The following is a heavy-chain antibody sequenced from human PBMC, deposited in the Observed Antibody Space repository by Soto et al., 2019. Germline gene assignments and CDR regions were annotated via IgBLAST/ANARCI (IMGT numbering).Heavy chain of an antibody. CDR2: VDPSDSYN. Sequence: GESLKISCKGSGYSFRNYWITWVRQTPGKGLEWVGRVDPSDSYNNYSPSFEGHVTISADKSISTAHLQWSSLKASDTAMYYCARRARDGDYLSWYFDYWGQGTLVTVSS. J-gene: IGHJ4*02. D-gene: IGHD4-17*01. V-gene: IGHV5-10-1*01. CDR3: ARRARDGDYLSWYFDY. CDR1: GYSFRNYW.